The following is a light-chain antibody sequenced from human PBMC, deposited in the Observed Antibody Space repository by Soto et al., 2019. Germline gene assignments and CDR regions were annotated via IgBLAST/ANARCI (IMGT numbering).Light chain of an antibody. V-gene: IGLV2-11*01. CDR2: DVN. J-gene: IGLJ1*01. CDR3: CSYAGTYTFYV. Sequence: QSVLTQPRSVSGSPGQSVTISCTGTSSDVGGYNYVSWYQQYPGTATKLMIYDVNLRPSGVPDRFSGSKSGNTASLTISGLQAEDEADYYCCSYAGTYTFYVFGSGTKVTVL. CDR1: SSDVGGYNY.